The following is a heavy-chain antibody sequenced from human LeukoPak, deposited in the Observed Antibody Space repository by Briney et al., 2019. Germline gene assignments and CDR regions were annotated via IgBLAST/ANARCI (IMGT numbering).Heavy chain of an antibody. CDR2: ISFDGSKT. Sequence: GGSLRLSCAGSGFTFSGYGLHWVRQAPGKGLEWVAVISFDGSKTQYADSVKGRFTISRDTFRSTLSLQMHSLRPEDTAVYYCAKDHVDSSSWSQYFDLWGRGTPVTVSS. CDR3: AKDHVDSSSWSQYFDL. D-gene: IGHD6-13*01. V-gene: IGHV3-30*18. CDR1: GFTFSGYG. J-gene: IGHJ2*01.